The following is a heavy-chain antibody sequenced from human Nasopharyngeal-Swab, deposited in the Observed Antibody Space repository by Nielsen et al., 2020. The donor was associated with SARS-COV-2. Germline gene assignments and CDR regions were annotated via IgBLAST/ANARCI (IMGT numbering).Heavy chain of an antibody. V-gene: IGHV4-34*01. CDR2: INHSGST. J-gene: IGHJ6*03. D-gene: IGHD6-6*01. CDR3: ARVLRGAAARPLGFGYYYYYYMDV. Sequence: RQAPGKGLEWIGEINHSGSTNYNPSLKSRVTISVDTSKNQFSLKLSSVTAADTAVYYCARVLRGAAARPLGFGYYYYYYMDVWGKGTTVTVSS.